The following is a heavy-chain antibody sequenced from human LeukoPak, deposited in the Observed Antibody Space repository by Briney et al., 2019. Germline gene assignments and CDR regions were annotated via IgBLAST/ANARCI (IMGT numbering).Heavy chain of an antibody. V-gene: IGHV3-33*08. Sequence: GGSLRLSCAASGFTFSSYGMHWVRQAPGKGLEWVAVIWYGGSNKYYADSVKGRFTISRDNSKNTLYLQMNSLRAEDTAVYYCATHSTVPRGWYFDLWGRGTLVTVSS. CDR1: GFTFSSYG. D-gene: IGHD4-17*01. CDR2: IWYGGSNK. CDR3: ATHSTVPRGWYFDL. J-gene: IGHJ2*01.